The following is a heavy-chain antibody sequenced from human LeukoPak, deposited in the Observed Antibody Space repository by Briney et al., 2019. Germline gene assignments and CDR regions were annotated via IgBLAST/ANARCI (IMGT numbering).Heavy chain of an antibody. J-gene: IGHJ4*02. V-gene: IGHV1-18*01. CDR2: ISAYNGNT. D-gene: IGHD3-3*01. CDR1: GYTFTSYG. Sequence: GASVKVSCKASGYTFTSYGISWVRQAPGQGLEWMGWISAYNGNTNYAQKLQGRVTMTTDTSTSTAYMELRSLRSDDPAVYCCARGPDTTFGVVTPAHWGQGTLVTVSS. CDR3: ARGPDTTFGVVTPAH.